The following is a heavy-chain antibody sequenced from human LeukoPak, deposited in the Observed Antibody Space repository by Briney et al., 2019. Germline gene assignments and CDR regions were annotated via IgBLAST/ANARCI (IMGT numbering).Heavy chain of an antibody. V-gene: IGHV3-30*18. CDR3: AKDMAERPTYYYDSIH. CDR2: ISYDGSNK. Sequence: PGGSLRLSCAVYGFTFSSYGMHWVRQAPGKGLEWVAVISYDGSNKYYADSVKGRFTISRDTSKNTLYLQMNSLRAEDTAVYYCAKDMAERPTYYYDSIHWGQGTLVTVSS. D-gene: IGHD3-22*01. J-gene: IGHJ4*02. CDR1: GFTFSSYG.